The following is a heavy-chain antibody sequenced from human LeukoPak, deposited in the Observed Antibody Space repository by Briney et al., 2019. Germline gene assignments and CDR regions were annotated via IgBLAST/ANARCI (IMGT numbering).Heavy chain of an antibody. V-gene: IGHV3-7*01. CDR3: ARHQTWEPAADYFDC. D-gene: IGHD6-13*01. CDR1: GFNCKKYW. Sequence: GGSLLLSCAASGFNCKKYWMNWGRQARGKGLEWVANIRHDGSEKYYVDSVKGRFTISRDNAKDSLFLQMNSLRAEDTAVYFCARHQTWEPAADYFDCWGQGTLVSVSS. CDR2: IRHDGSEK. J-gene: IGHJ4*02.